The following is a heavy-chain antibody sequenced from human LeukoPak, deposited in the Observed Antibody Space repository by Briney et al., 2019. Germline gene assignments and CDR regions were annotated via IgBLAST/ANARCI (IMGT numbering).Heavy chain of an antibody. V-gene: IGHV4-39*05. Sequence: LSETPPLTSSFAGGSTFSSNYKRCGIRPPPGKGLDWLATINYTGSTYYAPSVKSRVTISRDTSKNQLSLKLSSVTAEDTAVYYWARGSGPGAKTNWFDPGGQGTLVLVS. CDR1: GGSTFSSNYK. J-gene: IGHJ5*02. CDR2: INYTGST. CDR3: ARGSGPGAKTNWFDP. D-gene: IGHD3-10*01.